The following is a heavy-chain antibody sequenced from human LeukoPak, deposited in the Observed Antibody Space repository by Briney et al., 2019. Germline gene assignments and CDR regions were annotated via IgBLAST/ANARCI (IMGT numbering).Heavy chain of an antibody. CDR1: GFALSSYG. CDR3: ASGGPTRGTLAS. J-gene: IGHJ4*02. V-gene: IGHV3-30*02. Sequence: TGGSLRLSCAASGFALSSYGMYWVRQTPDKGLEWVAYSRRDGTYVNYADSVKGRFIISRDNSKNTLGLQMNSLRVEDTALYYCASGGPTRGTLASWGQGTQVAVSS. CDR2: SRRDGTYV. D-gene: IGHD1-26*01.